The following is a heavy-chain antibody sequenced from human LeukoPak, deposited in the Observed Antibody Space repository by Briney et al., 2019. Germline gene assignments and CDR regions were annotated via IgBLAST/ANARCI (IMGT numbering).Heavy chain of an antibody. CDR1: GFTFSSYW. D-gene: IGHD2-2*01. CDR3: ARGHYGRSSTSNDY. J-gene: IGHJ4*02. V-gene: IGHV3-74*01. CDR2: INSDGSST. Sequence: GGSLRLSCAASGFTFSSYWMHWVLQAPGKGLVWVSRINSDGSSTSYADSVKGRFTISRDNAKTTLYLQMNSLRAEDTAVYYCARGHYGRSSTSNDYWGQGTLVTVSS.